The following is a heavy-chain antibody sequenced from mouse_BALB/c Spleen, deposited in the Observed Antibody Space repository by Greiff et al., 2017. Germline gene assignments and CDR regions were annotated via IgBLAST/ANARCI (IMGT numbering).Heavy chain of an antibody. D-gene: IGHD1-1*01. J-gene: IGHJ4*01. CDR1: GYTFTSYW. CDR2: INPSNGRT. Sequence: QVQLKQPGAELVKPGASVKLSCKASGYTFTSYWMHWVKQRPGQGLEWIGEINPSNGRTNYNEKFKSKATLTVDKSSSTAYMQLSSLTSEDSAVYYCAPYYYGIMDYWGQGTSVTVSS. CDR3: APYYYGIMDY. V-gene: IGHV1S81*02.